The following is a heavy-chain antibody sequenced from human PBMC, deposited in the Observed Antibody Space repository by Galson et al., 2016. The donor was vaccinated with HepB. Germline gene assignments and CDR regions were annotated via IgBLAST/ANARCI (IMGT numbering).Heavy chain of an antibody. CDR1: GGAFGNYA. J-gene: IGHJ2*01. V-gene: IGHV1-69*10. D-gene: IGHD4-11*01. CDR2: IIPSLDRE. Sequence: SVKVSCKASGGAFGNYAINWVRQAPGQGLEWMGGIIPSLDREHYAQKFQGRVTITADKSTTTAYVELSSLTSADTAMYYCARSEGGGITVTHFWHFDLWGRGTLVTVSS. CDR3: ARSEGGGITVTHFWHFDL.